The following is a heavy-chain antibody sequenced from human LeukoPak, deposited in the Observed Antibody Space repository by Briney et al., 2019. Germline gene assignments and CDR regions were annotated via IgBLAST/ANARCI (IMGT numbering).Heavy chain of an antibody. CDR2: IYYSGST. V-gene: IGHV4-39*01. CDR3: ARGTYDSSGYSNDY. J-gene: IGHJ4*02. CDR1: GGSISSSSYY. D-gene: IGHD3-22*01. Sequence: PSETLSLTCTVSGGSISSSSYYWGWIRQPPGKGLEWIGSIYYSGSTYYNPSLKSRVTISVDTSKNQFSLKLSSVTAADTAVYYSARGTYDSSGYSNDYWGQGTLVTVSS.